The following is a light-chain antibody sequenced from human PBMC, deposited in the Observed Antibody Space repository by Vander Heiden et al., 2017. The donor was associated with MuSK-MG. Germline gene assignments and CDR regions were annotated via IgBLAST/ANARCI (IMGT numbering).Light chain of an antibody. CDR3: QQYKSYPFT. CDR2: KAS. J-gene: IGKJ3*01. Sequence: TQMPKSPSTLPASVGDRVTITCRASQSISSWLAWYQQKPGKAPKLLIYKASSLESGVPSRFSGSGSGTEFTLTISSLQPDDFATYYCQQYKSYPFTFGPGTKVDIK. CDR1: QSISSW. V-gene: IGKV1-5*03.